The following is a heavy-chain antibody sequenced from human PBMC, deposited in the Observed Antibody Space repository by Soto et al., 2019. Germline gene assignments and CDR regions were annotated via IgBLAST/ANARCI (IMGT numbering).Heavy chain of an antibody. J-gene: IGHJ5*02. CDR2: IKCKSDGETT. V-gene: IGHV3-15*01. CDR3: TTDGPYRRSSLWLDP. D-gene: IGHD6-6*01. CDR1: GFTFSNAW. Sequence: EVQLLESGGGLVKTGGSLRLSCAASGFTFSNAWMTWVRQAPGKGLEWVGRIKCKSDGETTDYAAPVKGRFTISREDSRNTQYLQMNSLNTEATAVYYCTTDGPYRRSSLWLDPWGQGTLVTVSS.